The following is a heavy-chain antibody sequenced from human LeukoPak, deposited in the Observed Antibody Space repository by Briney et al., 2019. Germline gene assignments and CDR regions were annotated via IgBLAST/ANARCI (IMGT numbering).Heavy chain of an antibody. CDR1: GFTFSSYA. CDR3: AKDQITMIVVVIPDSFDY. CDR2: ISGSGGST. J-gene: IGHJ4*02. D-gene: IGHD3-22*01. Sequence: GGSLRLSCAASGFTFSSYAMSWVRQAPGKGLEWVSAISGSGGSTYYADSVKGRFTISRDNSKNTLYLQMNSLRAEDTAVYYCAKDQITMIVVVIPDSFDYWDQGTLVTVSS. V-gene: IGHV3-23*01.